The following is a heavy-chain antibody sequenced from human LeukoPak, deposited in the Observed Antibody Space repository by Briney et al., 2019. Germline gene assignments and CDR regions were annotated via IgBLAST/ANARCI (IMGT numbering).Heavy chain of an antibody. V-gene: IGHV4-61*02. CDR3: ARVRITMVRGVPAGDYYGMDV. CDR2: IYTSGST. D-gene: IGHD3-10*01. Sequence: SQTLSLTCTVSGGSISSGSYYWSWIRQPAGKGLEWIGRIYTSGSTNYNPSLKSRVTISVDTSKSQFSLKLSSVTAADTAVYYCARVRITMVRGVPAGDYYGMDVWGQGTTVTVSS. J-gene: IGHJ6*02. CDR1: GGSISSGSYY.